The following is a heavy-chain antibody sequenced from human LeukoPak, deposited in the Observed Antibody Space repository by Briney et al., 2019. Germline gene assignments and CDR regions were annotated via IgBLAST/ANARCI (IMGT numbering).Heavy chain of an antibody. J-gene: IGHJ3*02. V-gene: IGHV4-38-2*02. CDR2: IYHSGST. CDR1: GYSLSSGYY. Sequence: SETLSLTCTVSGYSLSSGYYWGWIRQPPGKGLEWIGSIYHSGSTYYNPSLKSRVTISVDTSKNQFSLKLSSVTAADTAVYYCARDLGNDFWSGYPGDAFDIWGQGTMVTVSS. D-gene: IGHD3-3*01. CDR3: ARDLGNDFWSGYPGDAFDI.